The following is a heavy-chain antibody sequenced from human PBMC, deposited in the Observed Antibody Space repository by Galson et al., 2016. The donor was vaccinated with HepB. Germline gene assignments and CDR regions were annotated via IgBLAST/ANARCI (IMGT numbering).Heavy chain of an antibody. CDR1: GFTFTTYW. Sequence: SLRLSCAASGFTFTTYWMIWVRQAPGKGLEWVANINQDGSEKYHVDSVRCRFTISRDNAKNSLLLQMTGLRVEDTAVYYCARSPSAAYWGQGTLVTVSS. D-gene: IGHD6-25*01. CDR2: INQDGSEK. V-gene: IGHV3-7*03. CDR3: ARSPSAAY. J-gene: IGHJ4*02.